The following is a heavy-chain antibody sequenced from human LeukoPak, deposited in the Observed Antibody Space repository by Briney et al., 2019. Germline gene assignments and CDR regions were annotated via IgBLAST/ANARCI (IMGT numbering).Heavy chain of an antibody. V-gene: IGHV5-51*01. CDR3: ARRTLPTMLRGLGAFDI. D-gene: IGHD3-10*01. CDR1: GYSFTDYR. CDR2: IYPGDSDT. J-gene: IGHJ3*02. Sequence: GESLRISCKGFGYSFTDYRIGWVRQMPGKGLEWMGIIYPGDSDTRYSPSFQGQVIISADKSITTAYLQWSSLKASDTAMYYCARRTLPTMLRGLGAFDIWGQGTMVTVSS.